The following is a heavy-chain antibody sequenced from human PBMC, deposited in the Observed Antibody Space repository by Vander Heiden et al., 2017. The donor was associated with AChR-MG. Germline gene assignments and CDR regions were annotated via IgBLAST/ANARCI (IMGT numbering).Heavy chain of an antibody. CDR3: AREYYYDSSGYYSLFDY. D-gene: IGHD3-22*01. CDR2: IYYSGST. CDR1: GGSISSYY. J-gene: IGHJ4*02. Sequence: QVQLQESGPGLVKPSETLSLTCTVSGGSISSYYWSWIRQPPGKGLEWIGYIYYSGSTNYNPSLKRLVTISVDTSKNQFSLKMSSVTAADTAVYYCAREYYYDSSGYYSLFDYWGQGTLVTVSS. V-gene: IGHV4-59*01.